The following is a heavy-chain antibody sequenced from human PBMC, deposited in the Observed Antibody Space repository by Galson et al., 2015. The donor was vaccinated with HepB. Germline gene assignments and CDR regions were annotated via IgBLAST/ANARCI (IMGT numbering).Heavy chain of an antibody. CDR1: GYTFTTNHY. D-gene: IGHD1-26*01. V-gene: IGHV1-46*01. J-gene: IGHJ4*02. Sequence: SVKVSCKASGYTFTTNHYIHWLRQAPGQGLEWMGIINPRVGNTNYAQRFKGGVTMTRDTSTSTVYMELSSLRSEDTAVYYCAREKEATYYFDYWGQGTLVTVSS. CDR3: AREKEATYYFDY. CDR2: INPRVGNT.